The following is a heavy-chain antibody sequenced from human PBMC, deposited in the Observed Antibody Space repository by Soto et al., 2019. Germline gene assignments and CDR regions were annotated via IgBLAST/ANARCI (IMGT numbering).Heavy chain of an antibody. J-gene: IGHJ4*02. D-gene: IGHD3-10*01. CDR2: ISAYNGNT. Sequence: ASVKVSCKASGYTFTSYGISWVRQAPGQGLEWMGWISAYNGNTNYAQKLQGRVTMTTDTSTSTAYMELRSLRSDDTAVYYCARGYYGSGSYYKIGDFDYWGQGTLVTVSS. CDR3: ARGYYGSGSYYKIGDFDY. V-gene: IGHV1-18*01. CDR1: GYTFTSYG.